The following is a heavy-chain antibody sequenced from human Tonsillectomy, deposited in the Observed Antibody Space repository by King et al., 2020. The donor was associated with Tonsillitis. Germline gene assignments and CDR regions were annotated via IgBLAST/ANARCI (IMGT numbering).Heavy chain of an antibody. CDR2: IRSDGSIK. CDR3: AKDVPAAFFDY. CDR1: GFSFSNYG. J-gene: IGHJ4*02. D-gene: IGHD3-10*02. V-gene: IGHV3-30*02. Sequence: VQLVESGGGVVQPGGPLRLSCAASGFSFSNYGMHWVRQAPGKGLEWVAFIRSDGSIKYYADPVKGRFTISRDNSKNTQYLQINSPRPEDTAVYYCAKDVPAAFFDYWGQGTLVTVSS.